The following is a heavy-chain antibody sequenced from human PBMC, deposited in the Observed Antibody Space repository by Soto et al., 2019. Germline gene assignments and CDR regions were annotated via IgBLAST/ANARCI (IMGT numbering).Heavy chain of an antibody. D-gene: IGHD3-3*01. J-gene: IGHJ5*02. CDR2: INAGNGDT. CDR1: GYTFTNYA. Sequence: ASVKVSCKASGYTFTNYAMHWVRQAPGRRLEWMGWINAGNGDTKYSQNFQGRVTITRDTSASTAYMELSSLRSEDTAVYYCARDPYYDFWSGSNWFDPWGQGTLVTVSS. CDR3: ARDPYYDFWSGSNWFDP. V-gene: IGHV1-3*01.